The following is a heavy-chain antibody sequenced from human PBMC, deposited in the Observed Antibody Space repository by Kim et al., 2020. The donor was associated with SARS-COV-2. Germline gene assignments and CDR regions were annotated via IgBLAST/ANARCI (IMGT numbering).Heavy chain of an antibody. CDR1: GYTFTSYA. J-gene: IGHJ6*02. CDR2: INAGNGNT. V-gene: IGHV1-3*01. CDR3: ARGGVVVPAAIQDYYYYGMDV. D-gene: IGHD2-2*02. Sequence: ASVKVSCKASGYTFTSYAMHWVRQAPGQRLEWMGWINAGNGNTKYSQKFQGRVTITRDTSASTAYMELSSLRSEDTAVYYCARGGVVVPAAIQDYYYYGMDVWGQGTTVTVSS.